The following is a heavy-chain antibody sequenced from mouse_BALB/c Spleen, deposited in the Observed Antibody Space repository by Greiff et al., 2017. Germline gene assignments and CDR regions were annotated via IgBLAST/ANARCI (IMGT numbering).Heavy chain of an antibody. V-gene: IGHV5-9-4*01. D-gene: IGHD1-1*01. CDR3: ARGPITTVYYAMDY. CDR2: ISSGGSYT. J-gene: IGHJ4*01. Sequence: EVQRVESGGGLVKPGGSLKLSCAASGFTFSSYAMSWVRQSPEKRLEWVAEISSGGSYTYYPDTVTGRFTISRDNAKNTLYLEMSSLRSEDTAMYYCARGPITTVYYAMDYWGQGTSVTVSS. CDR1: GFTFSSYA.